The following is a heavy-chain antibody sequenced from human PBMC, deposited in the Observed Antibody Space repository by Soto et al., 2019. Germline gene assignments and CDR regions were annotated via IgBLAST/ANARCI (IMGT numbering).Heavy chain of an antibody. CDR3: ARPRYCSGGSCSNCFDP. CDR2: ITSDGSST. V-gene: IGHV3-74*01. Sequence: GGSLRLSCAASGFTFSSSWMHWVRQAPGKGLVWVSRITSDGSSTIYADSVKGRFTISRDNAKNTLYLQMNSLRVEDTAVYYCARPRYCSGGSCSNCFDPWGQGTLVTVSS. D-gene: IGHD2-15*01. J-gene: IGHJ5*02. CDR1: GFTFSSSW.